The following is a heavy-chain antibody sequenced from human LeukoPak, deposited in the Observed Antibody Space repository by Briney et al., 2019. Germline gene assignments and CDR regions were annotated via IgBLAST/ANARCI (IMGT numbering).Heavy chain of an antibody. J-gene: IGHJ4*02. Sequence: SETLSLTCTVSGGSISSYYWSWTRQPPGKGLEWIGYIYYSGSTNYNPSLKSRVTISVDTSKNQFSLKLSSVTAADTAVYYCARVVRRDGYMFDYWGQGTLVTVSS. CDR2: IYYSGST. D-gene: IGHD5-24*01. V-gene: IGHV4-59*01. CDR3: ARVVRRDGYMFDY. CDR1: GGSISSYY.